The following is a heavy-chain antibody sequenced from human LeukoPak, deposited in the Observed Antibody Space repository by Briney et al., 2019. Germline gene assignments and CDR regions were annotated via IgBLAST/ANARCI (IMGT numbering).Heavy chain of an antibody. Sequence: SETLSLTCGVSGGSVSSTNWWTWIRQPPGKGLEWIGEVHLDGRTNFNPSLKSRLTMSVDLSENHVSLKLTSVTAADTAVYYCARDDYGDWDFDYWGQGNLVTVSS. D-gene: IGHD4-17*01. CDR2: VHLDGRT. V-gene: IGHV4-4*02. CDR3: ARDDYGDWDFDY. J-gene: IGHJ4*02. CDR1: GGSVSSTNW.